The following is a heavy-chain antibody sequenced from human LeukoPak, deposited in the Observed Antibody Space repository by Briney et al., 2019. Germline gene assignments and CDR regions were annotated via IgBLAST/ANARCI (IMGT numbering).Heavy chain of an antibody. CDR1: GFTFDDYA. Sequence: GGSLRLSCAASGFTFDDYAMHWVRQAPGKGLEWVSGISWNSGSIGYADSVKGRFTISRDNAKNSLFLQMNSLRAEDTAVYYCARDRGGSYIYYFDYWGQGTLVTVSS. CDR2: ISWNSGSI. J-gene: IGHJ4*02. V-gene: IGHV3-9*01. CDR3: ARDRGGSYIYYFDY. D-gene: IGHD1-26*01.